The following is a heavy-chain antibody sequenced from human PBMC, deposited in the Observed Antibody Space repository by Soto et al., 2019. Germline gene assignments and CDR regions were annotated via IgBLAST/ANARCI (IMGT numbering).Heavy chain of an antibody. V-gene: IGHV3-74*01. CDR3: ARAGDSSGSYSFDN. Sequence: GGSLRLSCAASGFTFSSYWMHWVRQAPGRGLAWVSRINSDGSSTSYADSVKGRFTISRDNAKNTLYLQMNSLTAEDTAVYYCARAGDSSGSYSFDNWSQGTLVTVSS. CDR1: GFTFSSYW. D-gene: IGHD3-22*01. J-gene: IGHJ4*02. CDR2: INSDGSST.